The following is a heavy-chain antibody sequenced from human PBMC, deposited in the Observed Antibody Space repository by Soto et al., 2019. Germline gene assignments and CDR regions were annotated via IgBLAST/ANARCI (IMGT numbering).Heavy chain of an antibody. J-gene: IGHJ6*02. D-gene: IGHD3-22*01. CDR1: GFTFSDYA. CDR3: AKISSAHYYYYVMGV. V-gene: IGHV3-23*01. Sequence: EVQLLESGGGLVQSGGSLRLSCVASGFTFSDYAMSWVRHVPGKGLEWVSAITDSGVSTYYADSVKGRFTISRDNSKNTLFLQMNSLRVEDTAIYFCAKISSAHYYYYVMGVWGQGTTVTVSS. CDR2: ITDSGVST.